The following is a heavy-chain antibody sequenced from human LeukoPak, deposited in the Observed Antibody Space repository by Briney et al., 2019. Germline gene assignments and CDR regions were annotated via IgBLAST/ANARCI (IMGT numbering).Heavy chain of an antibody. D-gene: IGHD6-13*01. J-gene: IGHJ4*02. V-gene: IGHV2-5*02. CDR1: GFSLSTSGVG. Sequence: SGPTPWKPTQTLTLTCTFSGFSLSTSGVGVSWIRQPPGKALEWLALIYWDDDKRYSPSLKSRLTITKDTSKNQVVLTMTNVDHVDTATYYCAHRLAAAGTMDYWGQGTLVTVSS. CDR2: IYWDDDK. CDR3: AHRLAAAGTMDY.